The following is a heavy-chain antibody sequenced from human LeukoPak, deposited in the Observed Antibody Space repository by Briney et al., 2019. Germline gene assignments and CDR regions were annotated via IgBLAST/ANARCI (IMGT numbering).Heavy chain of an antibody. CDR2: ISAYNGNT. D-gene: IGHD2-15*01. V-gene: IGHV1-18*01. CDR1: GYTFTSYG. CDR3: ARRYCSGGSCYVGANWFEP. Sequence: GASVKVSCKASGYTFTSYGISWVRQAPGQGLEWMGWISAYNGNTNYAQKLQGRVTMTTDTSTSTAYMELRSLRSDDTAVYYCARRYCSGGSCYVGANWFEPWGQGTLVTVSS. J-gene: IGHJ5*02.